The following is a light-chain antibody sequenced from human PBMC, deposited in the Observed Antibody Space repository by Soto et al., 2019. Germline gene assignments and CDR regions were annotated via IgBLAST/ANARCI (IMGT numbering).Light chain of an antibody. Sequence: EVAIAHTPCTLSVSPGERATLSFRASQRVNINLAWYQQKPGQAPRLLIFGASTRATGIPARFSGSGSGKDFTLTISSLQSEDFAVYYCKQYNSRPNFGQGTKVDIK. CDR2: GAS. CDR1: QRVNIN. CDR3: KQYNSRPN. V-gene: IGKV3-15*01. J-gene: IGKJ2*01.